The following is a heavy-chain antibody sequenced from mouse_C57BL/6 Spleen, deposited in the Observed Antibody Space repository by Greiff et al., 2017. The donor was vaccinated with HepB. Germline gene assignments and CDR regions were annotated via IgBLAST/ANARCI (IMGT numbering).Heavy chain of an antibody. Sequence: EVQLQQSGPELVKPGASVKISCKASGYSFTGYYMNWVKQSPEKSLEWIGEINPSTGGTTYNQKFKAKATLTVDKSSSTAYMQLKSLTSEDSAVYYCARGGGNNWYFDVWGTGTTVTVSS. CDR3: ARGGGNNWYFDV. CDR2: INPSTGGT. D-gene: IGHD2-1*01. V-gene: IGHV1-42*01. CDR1: GYSFTGYY. J-gene: IGHJ1*03.